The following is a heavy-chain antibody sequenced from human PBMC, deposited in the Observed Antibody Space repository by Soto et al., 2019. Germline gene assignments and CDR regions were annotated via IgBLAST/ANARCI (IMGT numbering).Heavy chain of an antibody. J-gene: IGHJ4*02. CDR2: IYSGGST. V-gene: IGHV3-53*01. D-gene: IGHD5-12*01. Sequence: LGLSCAAAGFTVSSNYMSWVRQAPGKGLEWVSVIYSGGSTYYADSVKGRFTISRDNSKNTLYLQMNSLRAEDTAVYYFARDERYSGYGPYFDYWRQVPLVTVSS. CDR3: ARDERYSGYGPYFDY. CDR1: GFTVSSNY.